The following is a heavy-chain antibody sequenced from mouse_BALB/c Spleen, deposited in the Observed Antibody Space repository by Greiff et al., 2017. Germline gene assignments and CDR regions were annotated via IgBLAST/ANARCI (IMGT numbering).Heavy chain of an antibody. J-gene: IGHJ4*01. CDR1: GFSLTSYG. CDR2: IWSGGST. V-gene: IGHV2-2*02. CDR3: ARKNYYVSSYVMDD. Sequence: VKVVESGPGLVQPSQSLSITCTVSGFSLTSYGVHWVRQSPGKGLEWLGGIWSGGSTDYNAAFISRLSISKDNSKSQVFFKMNSLQANDTAIYYCARKNYYVSSYVMDDWGQGTSVTVSS. D-gene: IGHD1-1*01.